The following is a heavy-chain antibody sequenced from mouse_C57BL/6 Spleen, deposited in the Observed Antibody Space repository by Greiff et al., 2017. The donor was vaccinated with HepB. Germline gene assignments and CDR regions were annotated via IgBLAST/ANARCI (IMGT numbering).Heavy chain of an antibody. J-gene: IGHJ1*03. CDR1: GFSLSTFGMG. CDR3: ARIERPFITAVVAYWYFDV. V-gene: IGHV8-8*01. Sequence: QVTLKVSGPGILQPSQTLSLTCSFSGFSLSTFGMGVGWIRQPSGKGLEWLAHIWWDDDKYYNPALKSRLTISKDTSKNQVFLKIANVDTADTATYYCARIERPFITAVVAYWYFDVWGTGTTVTVSS. D-gene: IGHD1-1*01. CDR2: IWWDDDK.